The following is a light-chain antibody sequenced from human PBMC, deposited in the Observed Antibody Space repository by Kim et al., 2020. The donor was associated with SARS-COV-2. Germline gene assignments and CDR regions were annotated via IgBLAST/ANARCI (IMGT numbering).Light chain of an antibody. Sequence: DIQMTQSPSSLSASVGDRVTITCQASQDITNYLNWYQQKPGRPPKLLINDASNLETGVPSRFSGSGSGTDYTFTISSLQPEDIATYYCQQYDNIPITFGQGTRLEIK. CDR2: DAS. V-gene: IGKV1-33*01. J-gene: IGKJ5*01. CDR1: QDITNY. CDR3: QQYDNIPIT.